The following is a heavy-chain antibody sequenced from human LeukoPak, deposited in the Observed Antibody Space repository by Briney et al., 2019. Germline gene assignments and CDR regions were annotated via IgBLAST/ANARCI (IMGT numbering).Heavy chain of an antibody. J-gene: IGHJ4*02. Sequence: GGSLRLSCAASGFTFSSYSMNWVRQAPGKGLEWVSSISSSSSYIYYADSVKGRFTISRDNAKNSLYLQMNSLRAEDTAVYYCARSYDILTGKYMAVVVHDFDYWGQGTLVTVSS. CDR3: ARSYDILTGKYMAVVVHDFDY. CDR1: GFTFSSYS. CDR2: ISSSSSYI. V-gene: IGHV3-21*01. D-gene: IGHD3-9*01.